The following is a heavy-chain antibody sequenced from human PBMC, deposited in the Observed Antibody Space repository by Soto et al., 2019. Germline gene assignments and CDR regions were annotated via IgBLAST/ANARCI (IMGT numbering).Heavy chain of an antibody. CDR2: VSHDGSKT. CDR3: AKDTYYYSSSGYYVFDS. Sequence: QVQLVESGGGVVQPGRSLRLSCTTSGFTFSAYGIHWVGKAPGKGLEGVAVVSHDGSKTNYVDSVKGRFTISRDNSKDIVFLQMNSLRAEDTAVYYCAKDTYYYSSSGYYVFDSWGQGTLVTVSS. D-gene: IGHD3-22*01. J-gene: IGHJ4*02. V-gene: IGHV3-30*18. CDR1: GFTFSAYG.